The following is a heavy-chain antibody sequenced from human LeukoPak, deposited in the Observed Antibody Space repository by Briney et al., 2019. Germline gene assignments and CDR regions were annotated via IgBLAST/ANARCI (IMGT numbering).Heavy chain of an antibody. CDR1: GFTFSSYW. J-gene: IGHJ4*02. V-gene: IGHV3-7*01. CDR2: IKQDGSEK. CDR3: ARDSDYDSSGYQLH. Sequence: PGGSLRLSCAASGFTFSSYWMSWVRQAPGKGLEWVANIKQDGSEKYYVDSVKGRFTTSRDNAKNSLYLQMNSLRAEDTAVYYCARDSDYDSSGYQLHWGQGTLVTVSS. D-gene: IGHD3-22*01.